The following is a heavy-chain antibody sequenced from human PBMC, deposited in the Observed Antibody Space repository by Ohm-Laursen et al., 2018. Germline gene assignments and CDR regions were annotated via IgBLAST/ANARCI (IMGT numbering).Heavy chain of an antibody. CDR3: ARHDGYGR. CDR2: IGTSCLPI. J-gene: IGHJ4*02. Sequence: SLRLSCAASGFTFSDYYMNWIRQAPGKGLEWVSPIGTSCLPIYYADSVKGRFTISRDNAKNSLYLQMNSLRAEDTAVYYCARHDGYGRWGQGTRVTVSS. D-gene: IGHD5-24*01. CDR1: GFTFSDYY. V-gene: IGHV3-11*01.